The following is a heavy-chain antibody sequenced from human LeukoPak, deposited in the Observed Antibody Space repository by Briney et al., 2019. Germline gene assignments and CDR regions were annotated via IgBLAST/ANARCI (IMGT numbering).Heavy chain of an antibody. D-gene: IGHD2-2*01. CDR2: ISYDGSNK. V-gene: IGHV3-30-3*01. CDR1: GFTFSSYA. J-gene: IGHJ4*02. Sequence: PGGSLRLSCAASGFTFSSYAMHWVRQAPGKGLEWVAVISYDGSNKYYADSVKGRFTISRDNSKNTVYLQMNSLRAEDTAVYYCARDLAISTSCFDYWGQGTLVTVSS. CDR3: ARDLAISTSCFDY.